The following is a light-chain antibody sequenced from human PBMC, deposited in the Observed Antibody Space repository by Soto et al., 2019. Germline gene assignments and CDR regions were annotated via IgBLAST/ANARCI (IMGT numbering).Light chain of an antibody. CDR3: QQYYASSLT. J-gene: IGKJ1*01. V-gene: IGKV3-20*01. Sequence: EIVLAQSPGTLSLSPGKRATLYCRASQSISSTYLAWYRQKPGQAPRLLIYAASSRATGIPDRFSGSGSGTDFTLTYISLEPEDGAVDYCQQYYASSLTFGQGTRVEIK. CDR2: AAS. CDR1: QSISSTY.